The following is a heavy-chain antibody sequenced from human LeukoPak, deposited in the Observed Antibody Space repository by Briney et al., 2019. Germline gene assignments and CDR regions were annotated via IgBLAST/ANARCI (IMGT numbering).Heavy chain of an antibody. CDR1: GGSITSNIW. Sequence: PSETLSLTCAVFGGSITSNIWWSWVRQPPGKGLEWIGEIYHSGKTNYNPSLKSRVIIAVDKSKNQFSLTLSSVTAADTAVYYCASPSGASSWWGQGTLVTVSS. CDR3: ASPSGASSW. V-gene: IGHV4-4*02. CDR2: IYHSGKT. J-gene: IGHJ4*02. D-gene: IGHD2/OR15-2a*01.